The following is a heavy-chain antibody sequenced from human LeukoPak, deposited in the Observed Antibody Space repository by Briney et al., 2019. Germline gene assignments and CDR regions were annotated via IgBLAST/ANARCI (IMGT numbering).Heavy chain of an antibody. J-gene: IGHJ4*02. V-gene: IGHV1-18*01. D-gene: IGHD3-22*01. CDR3: ARGFRGYYDSSGYYYLDY. CDR1: GYTFTSYG. Sequence: ASVKVSCKASGYTFTSYGISWVRQAPGQGLEWMGWISAYNGNTSYAQKLQGRVTMTTDTSTSTAYMELRSLRSDDTAVYYCARGFRGYYDSSGYYYLDYWGQGTLVTVSS. CDR2: ISAYNGNT.